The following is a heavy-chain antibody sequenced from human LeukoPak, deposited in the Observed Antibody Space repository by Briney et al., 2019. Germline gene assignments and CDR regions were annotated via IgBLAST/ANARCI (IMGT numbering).Heavy chain of an antibody. Sequence: SQTLSLTCTVSGGSISSGCYYWSWIRQHPGKGLEWIGYIYYSGSTYYNPPLKSRVTISVDTSKNQFSLKLSSVTAADTAVYYCARGNYVVSSYFDYWGQGTLVTVSS. D-gene: IGHD1-7*01. CDR3: ARGNYVVSSYFDY. J-gene: IGHJ4*02. CDR2: IYYSGST. V-gene: IGHV4-31*03. CDR1: GGSISSGCYY.